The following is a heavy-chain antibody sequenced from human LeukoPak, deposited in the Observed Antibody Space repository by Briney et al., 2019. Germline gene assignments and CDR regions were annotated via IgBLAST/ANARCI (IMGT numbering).Heavy chain of an antibody. CDR3: ARDGVAEYYFDY. CDR1: RGTFSSYA. J-gene: IGHJ4*02. CDR2: IIPIFGTA. V-gene: IGHV1-69*05. Sequence: SVKVSCKASRGTFSSYAISWVRQAPGQGLEWMGGIIPIFGTANHAQKFQGRVTISTDGSTSTAYMELSSLRSDNTAVYYCARDGVAEYYFDYWDQGTLVTVSS. D-gene: IGHD6-19*01.